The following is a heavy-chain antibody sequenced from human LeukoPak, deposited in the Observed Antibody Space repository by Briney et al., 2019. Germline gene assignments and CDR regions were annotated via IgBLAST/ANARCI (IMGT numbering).Heavy chain of an antibody. Sequence: GESLKISCKGSGYSFTTHWIGWVRQMPGKGLELMGIIYPGGSDIRYSPSFQGQVTISADKSISTAYLQWSSLKAADTAMYYCARLPYCGGDCYPNWFDPWGQGTLVTVSS. CDR3: ARLPYCGGDCYPNWFDP. J-gene: IGHJ5*02. D-gene: IGHD2-21*02. V-gene: IGHV5-51*01. CDR1: GYSFTTHW. CDR2: IYPGGSDI.